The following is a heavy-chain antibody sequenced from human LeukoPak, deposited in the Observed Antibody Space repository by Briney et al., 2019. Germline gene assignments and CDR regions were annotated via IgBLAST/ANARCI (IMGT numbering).Heavy chain of an antibody. CDR3: TSRITGTTDY. J-gene: IGHJ4*02. D-gene: IGHD1-7*01. CDR2: INPNSGGT. Sequence: PGASVKVSCKASGYTFTGYYMHWVRQAPGQGLEWMGWINPNSGGTNYAQKFQGRVTMTRDTSISTVYMELSSLRSDDTALYYCTSRITGTTDYWGQGTLVTVSS. V-gene: IGHV1-2*02. CDR1: GYTFTGYY.